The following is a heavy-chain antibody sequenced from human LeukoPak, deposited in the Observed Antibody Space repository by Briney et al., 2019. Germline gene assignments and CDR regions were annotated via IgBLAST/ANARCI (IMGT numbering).Heavy chain of an antibody. Sequence: GGSPRLSCAASGFTVSNHEMKWVRQAPGKGLEWVSYISSSGSNIYYADSVKGRFIISRDNAKNSLYLQMNSLRAQDTAVYYCARGRYCSGGSCRLFDYWGQGTLVTVPS. CDR3: ARGRYCSGGSCRLFDY. D-gene: IGHD2-15*01. V-gene: IGHV3-48*03. J-gene: IGHJ4*02. CDR2: ISSSGSNI. CDR1: GFTVSNHE.